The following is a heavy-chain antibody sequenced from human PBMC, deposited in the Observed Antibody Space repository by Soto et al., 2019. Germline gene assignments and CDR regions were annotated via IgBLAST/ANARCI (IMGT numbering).Heavy chain of an antibody. Sequence: PSETLSLTCAVYGGSFSGYYWTWIRQPPGTGLEWIGEINHSGSTNYNPSLKSRVTISVDTSKNQFSLKLTSVTAADTAVYYCARHESNYGPSFDYWGQGTLVTVSS. V-gene: IGHV4-34*01. D-gene: IGHD4-4*01. CDR1: GGSFSGYY. J-gene: IGHJ4*02. CDR3: ARHESNYGPSFDY. CDR2: INHSGST.